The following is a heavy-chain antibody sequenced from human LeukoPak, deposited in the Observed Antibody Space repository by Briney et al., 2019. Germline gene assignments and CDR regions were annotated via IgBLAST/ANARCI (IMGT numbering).Heavy chain of an antibody. D-gene: IGHD3-10*01. CDR2: ISGDGGST. CDR1: GFTFDDDA. J-gene: IGHJ4*02. V-gene: IGHV3-43*02. CDR3: AKAGSGGLGY. Sequence: PGESLRLSCAASGFTFDDDAMHWDRQAPGKGLEWVSLISGDGGSTYYADSVKGRFIISRDNSKNSLYLQMNSLRTEDTALYYCAKAGSGGLGYWGQGTLVTVSS.